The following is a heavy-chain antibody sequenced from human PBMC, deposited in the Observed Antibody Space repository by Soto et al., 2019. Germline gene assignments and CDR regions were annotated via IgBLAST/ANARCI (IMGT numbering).Heavy chain of an antibody. CDR2: IYWDDSK. J-gene: IGHJ4*02. CDR3: AHKGPEDWPLDY. D-gene: IGHD3-9*01. V-gene: IGHV2-5*02. CDR1: GFSLRTSGVG. Sequence: PAQTRTLICAVSGFSLRTSGVGVGWIRQPPGKALEWLAVIYWDDSKHYSPSLRSRLTITKDTSKNQVVLTMTNMDPMDTGTYYCAHKGPEDWPLDYWGQGTLVTVSS.